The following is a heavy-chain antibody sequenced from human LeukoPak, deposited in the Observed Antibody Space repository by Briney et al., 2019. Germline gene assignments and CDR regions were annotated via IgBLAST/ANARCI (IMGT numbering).Heavy chain of an antibody. D-gene: IGHD3-3*01. J-gene: IGHJ5*02. CDR1: GYTFTGYY. CDR2: INPNSGGT. Sequence: GASVKVSCKASGYTFTGYYMHWVRQAPGQGLEWMGRINPNSGGTNYAQKFQGRVTMTRNTSISTAYMELSSLRSEDTAVYYCAKIGRLGRITIFGVGPRGNWFDPWGQGTLVTVSS. V-gene: IGHV1-2*06. CDR3: AKIGRLGRITIFGVGPRGNWFDP.